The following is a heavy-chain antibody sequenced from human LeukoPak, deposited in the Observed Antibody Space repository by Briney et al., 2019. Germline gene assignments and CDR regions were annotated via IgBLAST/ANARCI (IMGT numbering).Heavy chain of an antibody. V-gene: IGHV4-59*01. D-gene: IGHD5-18*01. Sequence: SETLSLTCTVSGVSISSYYWSWIRQPPGKGLEWIGYIYYSGSTNYNPSLKSRVTIPVDTSKNQFSLKLSSVTAADTAVYYCARDHDRQLAYWGQGTLVTVSS. CDR2: IYYSGST. CDR3: ARDHDRQLAY. J-gene: IGHJ4*02. CDR1: GVSISSYY.